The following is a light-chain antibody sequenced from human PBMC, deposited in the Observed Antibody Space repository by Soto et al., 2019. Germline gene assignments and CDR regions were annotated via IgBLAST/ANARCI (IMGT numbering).Light chain of an antibody. CDR2: EVT. J-gene: IGLJ1*01. CDR1: SSDVGGYNY. V-gene: IGLV2-8*01. Sequence: QFVLTQPPSASGSPGQSVTISCTGTSSDVGGYNYVSWYQQHPGKAPKLVIYEVTKRPSGVPDRFSGSKSGNTASLTVSGLQAEDEADYYCSSFTGASMIFGTGTKVTVL. CDR3: SSFTGASMI.